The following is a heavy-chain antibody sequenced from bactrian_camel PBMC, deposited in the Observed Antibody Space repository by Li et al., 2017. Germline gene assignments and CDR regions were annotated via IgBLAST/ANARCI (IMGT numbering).Heavy chain of an antibody. CDR2: IRRDGGET. J-gene: IGHJ6*01. Sequence: HVQLVESGGGSVQAGESLRLSCKVSGHSRGSNCVGWYRLPPGRAPAEREGIAAIRRDGGETWYAASVKGRFTISRDSAKNTVYLQMNNLQPEDTATYYCAADKLYGGTHPLARDFRYWGQGTQVTVS. V-gene: IGHV3-3*01. CDR1: GHSRGSNC. CDR3: AADKLYGGTHPLARDFRY. D-gene: IGHD6*01.